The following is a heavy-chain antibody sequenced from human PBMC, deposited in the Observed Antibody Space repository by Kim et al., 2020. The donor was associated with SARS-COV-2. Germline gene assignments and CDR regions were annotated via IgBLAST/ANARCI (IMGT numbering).Heavy chain of an antibody. Sequence: YSPSFQGQVTISADKSISTAYLQWSSLKASDTAMYYCARSGGYDSSGSDYWGQGTLVTVSS. D-gene: IGHD3-22*01. V-gene: IGHV5-51*01. CDR3: ARSGGYDSSGSDY. J-gene: IGHJ4*02.